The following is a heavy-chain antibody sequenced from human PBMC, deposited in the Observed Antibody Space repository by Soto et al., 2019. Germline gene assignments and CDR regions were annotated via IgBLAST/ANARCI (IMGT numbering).Heavy chain of an antibody. CDR1: GGSISSYY. CDR3: ARGASIAARPHYYYGMDV. J-gene: IGHJ6*02. CDR2: IYTSGST. D-gene: IGHD6-6*01. Sequence: QVQLQESGPGLVKPSETLSLTCTVSGGSISSYYWSWIRQPAGKGLEWIGRIYTSGSTNYNPSLKSRVTMLVDTSKNQFSLKLSSVTAADTAVYYCARGASIAARPHYYYGMDVWGQGTTVTVSS. V-gene: IGHV4-4*07.